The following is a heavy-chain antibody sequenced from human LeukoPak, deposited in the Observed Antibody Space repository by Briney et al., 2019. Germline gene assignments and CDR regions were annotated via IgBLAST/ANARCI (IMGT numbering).Heavy chain of an antibody. CDR2: ISSSSSYI. V-gene: IGHV3-21*01. J-gene: IGHJ5*02. Sequence: GGSPRLTCAASGYTFSRYSLNWVRRPPCRELAWVSSISSSSSYIYYAGSVKGRFTISRDNAKNSLYLQMNSLRAEDTAVYYCARGIAAAGTNWFDPWGQGTLVTVSS. D-gene: IGHD6-13*01. CDR1: GYTFSRYS. CDR3: ARGIAAAGTNWFDP.